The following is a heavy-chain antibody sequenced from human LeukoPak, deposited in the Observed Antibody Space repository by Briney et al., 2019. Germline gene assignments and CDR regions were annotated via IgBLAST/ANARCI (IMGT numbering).Heavy chain of an antibody. Sequence: SETLSLTCTVSGDSISSGNYYWSWHRQPPGRGGEWFVCVYYTVSTHYNPSLNSRVPISVHTPQNQFSLKFSSLTAADTTVYYCARHDLTSRHLFDPWGQGPLVTVSS. CDR2: VYYTVST. CDR3: ARHDLTSRHLFDP. CDR1: GDSISSGNYY. J-gene: IGHJ5*02. D-gene: IGHD2-21*02. V-gene: IGHV4-39*01.